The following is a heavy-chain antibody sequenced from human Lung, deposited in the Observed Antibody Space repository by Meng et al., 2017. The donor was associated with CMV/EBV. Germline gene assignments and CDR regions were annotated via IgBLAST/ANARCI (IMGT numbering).Heavy chain of an antibody. D-gene: IGHD6-6*01. CDR1: GYTFTYNY. CDR2: INPNSGGT. CDR3: ARVSTPGRPRSHFEC. J-gene: IGHJ4*02. V-gene: IGHV1-2*02. Sequence: ASXXVAXKASGYTFTYNYIYWVRKAPGQGLEWMGWINPNSGGTNYAQKFQGKVTMTRDTSTSTAFMDLSRLRSDDRAVYYCARVSTPGRPRSHFECWGPGTXVTVSS.